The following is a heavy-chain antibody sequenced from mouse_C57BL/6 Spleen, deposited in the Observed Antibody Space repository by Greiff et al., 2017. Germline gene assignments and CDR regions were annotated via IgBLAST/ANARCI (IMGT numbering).Heavy chain of an antibody. CDR1: GYTFTSYG. Sequence: VQLQQSGAELARPGASVKLSCKASGYTFTSYGISWVKQRTGQGLEGIGENYPRSGNTYYNEKFKGKATLTADKSSSTAYMELRSLTSEVSAVYFCARRGESLYAMDYWGQGTSVTVSS. J-gene: IGHJ4*01. CDR2: NYPRSGNT. V-gene: IGHV1-81*01. CDR3: ARRGESLYAMDY.